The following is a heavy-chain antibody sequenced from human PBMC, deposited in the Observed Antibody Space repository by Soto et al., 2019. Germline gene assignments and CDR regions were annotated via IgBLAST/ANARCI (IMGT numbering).Heavy chain of an antibody. Sequence: GGSLRLSCAASGFTFNIYSMNWVRQAPGKGLEWVSYISGGSSTIWYADSVKGRFTVSRDNAKNSLYLQMNSLRAEDTAVYYCAIDLVQLERDWFDPWGQGTLVTVSS. CDR3: AIDLVQLERDWFDP. J-gene: IGHJ5*02. V-gene: IGHV3-48*01. CDR2: ISGGSSTI. CDR1: GFTFNIYS. D-gene: IGHD1-1*01.